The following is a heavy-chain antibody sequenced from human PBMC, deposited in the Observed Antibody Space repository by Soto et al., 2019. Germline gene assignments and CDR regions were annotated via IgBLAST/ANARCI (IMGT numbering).Heavy chain of an antibody. Sequence: SETLALTCTVSGGSIGSSSYYWGWIRQPPGKGLEWIGSIYYSGSTYYNPSLKSRVTISVDTSKNQFSLKLSSVTAADTAVYNCATCWRITMVRGVCDYWGQGTLVSVSS. CDR2: IYYSGST. J-gene: IGHJ4*02. CDR1: GGSIGSSSYY. CDR3: ATCWRITMVRGVCDY. V-gene: IGHV4-39*01. D-gene: IGHD3-10*01.